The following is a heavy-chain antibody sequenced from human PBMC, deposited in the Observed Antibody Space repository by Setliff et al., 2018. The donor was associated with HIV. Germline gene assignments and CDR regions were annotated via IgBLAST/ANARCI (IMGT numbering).Heavy chain of an antibody. Sequence: ASVKVSCKASGYIFTDYYIHWVRQAPEQGLEWMGWINPNGGYTNYAQKFLGRVTMTQDTSFTTAYLELSRLGSDDTAVYYCAADNYNCNSFDSWGQGSLVTVSS. V-gene: IGHV1-2*02. CDR3: AADNYNCNSFDS. CDR2: INPNGGYT. D-gene: IGHD3-3*01. CDR1: GYIFTDYY. J-gene: IGHJ4*02.